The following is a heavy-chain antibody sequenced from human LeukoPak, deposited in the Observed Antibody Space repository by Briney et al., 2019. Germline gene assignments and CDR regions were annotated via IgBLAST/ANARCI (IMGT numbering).Heavy chain of an antibody. D-gene: IGHD6-13*01. J-gene: IGHJ4*02. Sequence: ASVKVSCKASGYTFTSYGISWVRQAPGQGLEWMGWISAYNGNTNYAQKLQGRVTMTTDTSTSTAYMELRSLRSDDTAVYYCARPRTSSSWHLYYFDYWGQGTLVTVSS. CDR3: ARPRTSSSWHLYYFDY. V-gene: IGHV1-18*01. CDR2: ISAYNGNT. CDR1: GYTFTSYG.